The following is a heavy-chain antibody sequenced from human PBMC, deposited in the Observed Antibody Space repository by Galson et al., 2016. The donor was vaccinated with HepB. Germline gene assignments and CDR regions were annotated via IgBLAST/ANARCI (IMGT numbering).Heavy chain of an antibody. Sequence: LRLSCAASGFTFSNYDMHWVRQATGKALGWVSAIGTAGDTYYPGSVKGRFTISRENAKNSLYLQMNSLRAEDTAVYYCARGYCGTTSCYLYYYAMDVWGQGTTVTVSS. J-gene: IGHJ6*02. D-gene: IGHD2-2*01. V-gene: IGHV3-13*01. CDR2: IGTAGDT. CDR1: GFTFSNYD. CDR3: ARGYCGTTSCYLYYYAMDV.